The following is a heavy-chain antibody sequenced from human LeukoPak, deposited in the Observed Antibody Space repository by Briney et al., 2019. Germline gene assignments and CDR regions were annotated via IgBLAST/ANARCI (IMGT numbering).Heavy chain of an antibody. J-gene: IGHJ4*02. CDR2: ISGSTSTI. D-gene: IGHD3-3*02. Sequence: GGSLRLSCAASGFTFTTFTDYHLHWVRQAPGKGLEWVSYISGSTSTIYYADSVKGRFTISRDNGNNSLFLQMNSLRAEDTAVYYCADILGNWGQGTLVTVSS. V-gene: IGHV3-48*01. CDR1: GFTFTTFTDYH. CDR3: ADILGN.